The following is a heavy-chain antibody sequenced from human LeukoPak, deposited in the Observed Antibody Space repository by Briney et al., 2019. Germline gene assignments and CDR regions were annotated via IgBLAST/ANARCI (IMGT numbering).Heavy chain of an antibody. CDR3: ARGQFWFDY. CDR2: IKQDGSEK. Sequence: GGSLGLSCAASGFTFSGNWMTWVRQAPGKGLEWVASIKQDGSEKYYVDSVKGRFSISRDNAKNSLYLQMNSLTAEDTALYFCARGQFWFDYWGQGTQVTAS. J-gene: IGHJ4*02. V-gene: IGHV3-7*01. D-gene: IGHD4-11*01. CDR1: GFTFSGNW.